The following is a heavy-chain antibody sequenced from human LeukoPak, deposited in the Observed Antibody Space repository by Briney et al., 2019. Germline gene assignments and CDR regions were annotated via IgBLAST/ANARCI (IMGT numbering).Heavy chain of an antibody. CDR2: IKSDGSFT. Sequence: GGSLRLSCAASGFTFSSYWMNWVRQAPGKGLVWVSRIKSDGSFTTYADSVKGRFTISRDNAASTLYLQRNSLRAEDTALYYCVRETYGSGSDWGQGTLATVSS. CDR3: VRETYGSGSD. D-gene: IGHD3-10*01. V-gene: IGHV3-74*01. CDR1: GFTFSSYW. J-gene: IGHJ4*02.